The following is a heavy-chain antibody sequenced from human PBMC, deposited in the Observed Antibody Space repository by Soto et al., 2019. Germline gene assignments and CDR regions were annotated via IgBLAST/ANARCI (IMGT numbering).Heavy chain of an antibody. D-gene: IGHD2-21*02. Sequence: EVQLVESGGGLVQPGGSLRLSCAASGFTFSNYWMHWVRQTPGKGLVWVSRINNDGSSTTYADSVKGRFTISRDNAKNTLLLQMNRRRAEDTAVYYCARDGCRAYCGGDCYTWGQGTLVTVSS. CDR1: GFTFSNYW. V-gene: IGHV3-74*01. J-gene: IGHJ5*02. CDR2: INNDGSST. CDR3: ARDGCRAYCGGDCYT.